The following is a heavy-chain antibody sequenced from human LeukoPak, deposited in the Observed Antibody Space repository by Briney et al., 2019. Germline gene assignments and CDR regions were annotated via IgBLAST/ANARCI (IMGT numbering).Heavy chain of an antibody. CDR1: GGSISDYY. Sequence: TSETLSLTCTVSGGSISDYYWSWIRQPPGKGLEWIGYIYSSGSTYYNPSLKSRVTISVDTSKNQFSLKLSSVTAADTAVYYCARADVWGQGTTVTVSS. J-gene: IGHJ6*02. CDR3: ARADV. V-gene: IGHV4-59*01. CDR2: IYSSGST.